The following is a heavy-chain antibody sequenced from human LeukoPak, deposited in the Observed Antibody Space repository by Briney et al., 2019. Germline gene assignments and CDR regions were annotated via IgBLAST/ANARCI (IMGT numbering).Heavy chain of an antibody. CDR1: GGSISSSSYY. D-gene: IGHD3-10*01. CDR3: ATPGDFDY. J-gene: IGHJ4*02. CDR2: IYYSGST. Sequence: SETLSLTCTVSGGSISSSSYYWGWIRQPPGKGLGWIGSIYYSGSTYYNPSLKSRVTISVDTSKNQFSLKLSSVTAADTAVYYCATPGDFDYWGQGTLVTVSS. V-gene: IGHV4-39*01.